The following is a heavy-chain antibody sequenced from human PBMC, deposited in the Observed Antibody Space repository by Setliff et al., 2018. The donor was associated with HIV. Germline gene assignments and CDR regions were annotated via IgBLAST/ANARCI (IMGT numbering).Heavy chain of an antibody. CDR3: ARSPPAKHHFDY. V-gene: IGHV1-69*06. CDR2: IIPIFGTA. J-gene: IGHJ4*02. Sequence: SVKVSCKASGGTLSSYAISWVRQAPGQGLEWMGRIIPIFGTANYAQKFQGRVTITAGKSTSTAYMELSSLRSEDTAVYYCARSPPAKHHFDYWGQGTPVTVSS. CDR1: GGTLSSYA.